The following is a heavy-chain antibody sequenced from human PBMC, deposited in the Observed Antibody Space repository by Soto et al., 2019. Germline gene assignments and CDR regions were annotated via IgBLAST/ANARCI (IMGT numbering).Heavy chain of an antibody. CDR2: INRSGST. Sequence: SETLSLTCAVYGGSFSGYYWSWIRQPPGKGLEWIGEINRSGSTNYNPSLKSRVTISVDTSKNQFSLKLSSVTAADTAVYYCARGGDFWSGYYYYWGQGTLVTVSS. D-gene: IGHD3-3*01. V-gene: IGHV4-34*01. J-gene: IGHJ4*02. CDR1: GGSFSGYY. CDR3: ARGGDFWSGYYYY.